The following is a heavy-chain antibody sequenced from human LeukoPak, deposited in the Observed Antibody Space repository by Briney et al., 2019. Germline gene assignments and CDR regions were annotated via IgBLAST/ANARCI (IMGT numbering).Heavy chain of an antibody. CDR3: ARVGTAEGTLEDY. CDR2: IKNDGSEK. Sequence: GGSLRLSCAASGFTFSSYWMSWVRQPPGKGLEWVANIKNDGSEKYYVDSVKGRFAISRDNAKNSLYLQMNSLRAEDTAVYYCARVGTAEGTLEDYWGQGTLVTVSS. J-gene: IGHJ4*02. CDR1: GFTFSSYW. D-gene: IGHD6-13*01. V-gene: IGHV3-7*01.